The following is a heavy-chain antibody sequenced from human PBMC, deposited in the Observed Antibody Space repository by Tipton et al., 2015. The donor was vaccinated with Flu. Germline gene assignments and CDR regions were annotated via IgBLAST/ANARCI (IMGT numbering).Heavy chain of an antibody. Sequence: TLSLTCTVSGGSISSSSYYWGWIRQPPGKGLEWIGSIYYSGSTYYNPSLKSRVTISVDTSKNQFYLKLSSVTAADTAVYYCARDGAAILRYFDWLFGADAFDIWGKGTMVTVSS. CDR3: ARDGAAILRYFDWLFGADAFDI. J-gene: IGHJ3*02. D-gene: IGHD3-9*01. V-gene: IGHV4-39*07. CDR2: IYYSGST. CDR1: GGSISSSSYY.